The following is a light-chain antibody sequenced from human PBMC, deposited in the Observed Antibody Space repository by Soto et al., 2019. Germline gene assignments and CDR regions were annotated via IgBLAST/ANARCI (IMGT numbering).Light chain of an antibody. CDR3: QQYGSSSSWT. CDR2: GAS. J-gene: IGKJ1*01. CDR1: QSISNNY. Sequence: TVLTQFPGSLSLSPGERATLSCTASQSISNNYLAWYQQKPGQAPRLLIYGASSRATGIPDRFSGSGSGTDFTLTISRLETEDFAVYFCQQYGSSSSWTFGQGTKVEVK. V-gene: IGKV3-20*01.